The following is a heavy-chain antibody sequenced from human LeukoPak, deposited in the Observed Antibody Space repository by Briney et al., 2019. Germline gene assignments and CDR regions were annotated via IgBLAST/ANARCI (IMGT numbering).Heavy chain of an antibody. CDR3: ARASPYTYYYYGMDV. J-gene: IGHJ6*02. CDR2: IWYDGSNK. Sequence: PGGSLRLSCAASGFTFSSYGLHWVRQAPGKGLEWVAVIWYDGSNKYYADSVKGRFTISRDNSKNTLYLQMNSLRAKDTAVYYCARASPYTYYYYGMDVWGQGTTVTVSS. CDR1: GFTFSSYG. V-gene: IGHV3-33*01.